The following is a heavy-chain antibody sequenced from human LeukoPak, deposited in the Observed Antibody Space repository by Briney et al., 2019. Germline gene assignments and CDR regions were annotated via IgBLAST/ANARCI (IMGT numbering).Heavy chain of an antibody. CDR3: ARDVIRGPRGESATEISGFDP. D-gene: IGHD2-15*01. Sequence: PSETLSLTCTVSGGSISSTSYYWGWIRQPPGKGLECIGTIYYSGSTYYNPSLKSRVTISVDTSKNQFSLKLSSVTAADTAVYYCARDVIRGPRGESATEISGFDPWGQGTLVTVSS. CDR1: GGSISSTSYY. J-gene: IGHJ5*02. V-gene: IGHV4-39*07. CDR2: IYYSGST.